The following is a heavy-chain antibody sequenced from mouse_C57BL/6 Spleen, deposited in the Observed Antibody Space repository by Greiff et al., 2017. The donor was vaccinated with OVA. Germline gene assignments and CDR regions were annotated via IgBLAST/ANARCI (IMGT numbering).Heavy chain of an antibody. D-gene: IGHD3-1*01. V-gene: IGHV5-6*01. CDR2: ISSGGSYT. J-gene: IGHJ2*01. CDR1: GFTFSSYG. CDR3: ARAPAYSVSREYYYGY. Sequence: EVQGVESGGDLVKPGGSLKLSCAASGFTFSSYGMSWVRQTPDKRLEWVATISSGGSYTYYPDSVKGRFTISRDNAKNTLYLQMSSLKSEDTAMYYCARAPAYSVSREYYYGYWGQGTTLTVSS.